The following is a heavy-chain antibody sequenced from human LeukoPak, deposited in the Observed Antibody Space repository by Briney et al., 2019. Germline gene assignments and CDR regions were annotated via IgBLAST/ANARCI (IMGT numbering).Heavy chain of an antibody. CDR3: ARRAGAAAGYYYYMDV. CDR2: IYYSGST. D-gene: IGHD6-13*01. CDR1: GGSISSGGYS. V-gene: IGHV4-30-4*07. J-gene: IGHJ6*03. Sequence: SETLSLTCAVSGGSISSGGYSWSWIRQPPGKGLEWIGYIYYSGSTYCNPSLKSRVTISVDTSKNQFSLKLSSVTAADTAVYYCARRAGAAAGYYYYMDVWGKGTTVTISS.